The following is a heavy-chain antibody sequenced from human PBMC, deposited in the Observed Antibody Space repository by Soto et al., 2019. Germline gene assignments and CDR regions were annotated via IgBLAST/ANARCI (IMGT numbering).Heavy chain of an antibody. CDR3: ARGSLNWFDP. D-gene: IGHD3-10*01. CDR2: IYPGYYDT. V-gene: IGHV5-51*01. J-gene: IGHJ5*02. CDR1: GYXFTSYC. Sequence: EXLKISCKCSGYXFTSYCLVWVRHMPGKGLEFMGIIYPGYYDTRYSPSFQGQVTISADKSISTAYLQWISLKASGTAMYYCARGSLNWFDPWGQGTLVTVS.